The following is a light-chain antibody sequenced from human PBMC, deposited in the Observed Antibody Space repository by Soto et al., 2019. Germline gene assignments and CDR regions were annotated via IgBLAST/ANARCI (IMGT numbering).Light chain of an antibody. J-gene: IGKJ5*01. Sequence: AIQLTQSPSSLSASVGDRVTITCRASQGISSALAWYQQKPGKAPKLLIYDASSLESGVPSRFSGSGSGTDFTLTISSLQPEDFATYYCQQFNSYSITFGQGTRPEIK. CDR2: DAS. CDR1: QGISSA. V-gene: IGKV1-13*02. CDR3: QQFNSYSIT.